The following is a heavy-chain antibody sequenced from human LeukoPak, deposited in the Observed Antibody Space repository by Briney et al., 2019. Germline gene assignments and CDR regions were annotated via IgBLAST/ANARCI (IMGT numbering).Heavy chain of an antibody. CDR2: IYYSGST. CDR3: ASDPYDSSGYYDY. V-gene: IGHV4-30-4*08. Sequence: PSETLSLTCTVSGGSISSGDYYWSWIRQPPGKGLEWIGYIYYSGSTYYNPSLKSRVTISVDTSKNQFSLKLSSVTAADTAVYYCASDPYDSSGYYDYWGQGTLVTVSS. J-gene: IGHJ4*02. CDR1: GGSISSGDYY. D-gene: IGHD3-22*01.